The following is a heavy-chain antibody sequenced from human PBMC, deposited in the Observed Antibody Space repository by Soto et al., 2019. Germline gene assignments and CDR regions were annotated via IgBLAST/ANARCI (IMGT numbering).Heavy chain of an antibody. Sequence: ASVKVSCKASGYTFTSYDINWVRQATGQGLEWMGWMNPNSGNTGYAQKFQGRVTMTRNTSISTAYMELSSLRSEDTAVYYCATIPNGDRTDYYYYMDVWGKGTTVTVSS. J-gene: IGHJ6*03. V-gene: IGHV1-8*01. CDR1: GYTFTSYD. D-gene: IGHD4-17*01. CDR3: ATIPNGDRTDYYYYMDV. CDR2: MNPNSGNT.